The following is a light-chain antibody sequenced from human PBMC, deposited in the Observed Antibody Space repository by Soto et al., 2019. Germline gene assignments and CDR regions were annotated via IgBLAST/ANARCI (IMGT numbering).Light chain of an antibody. CDR1: QSVSSSY. CDR2: GAS. CDR3: QQYGSSIT. V-gene: IGKV3-20*01. J-gene: IGKJ5*01. Sequence: EIFLTQSPFTLSLSPVAIATLSCRASQSVSSSYLAWYQQKPCQAPRLLIYGASSRATGIPDRFSGSGSGTDFTLTISRLEPEDFAVYYCQQYGSSITFGQGTRLENK.